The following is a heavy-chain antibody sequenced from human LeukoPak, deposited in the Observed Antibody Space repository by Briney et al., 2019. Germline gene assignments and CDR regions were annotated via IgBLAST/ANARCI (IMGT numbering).Heavy chain of an antibody. Sequence: SGGSLRLSCAASGFTFSSYAMSWVRQAPGKGLEWVSAISGSGGSTYYADSVKGRFTISRDNSKNTLYLQMNSLRSEDTAMYYCARVSQLGTEGEFDSWGQGTLVTVLS. J-gene: IGHJ4*02. D-gene: IGHD7-27*01. V-gene: IGHV3-23*01. CDR2: ISGSGGST. CDR3: ARVSQLGTEGEFDS. CDR1: GFTFSSYA.